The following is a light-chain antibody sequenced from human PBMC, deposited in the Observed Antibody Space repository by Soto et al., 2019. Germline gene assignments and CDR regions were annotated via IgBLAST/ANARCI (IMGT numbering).Light chain of an antibody. CDR2: DAS. CDR1: QSISNW. J-gene: IGKJ2*01. CDR3: QQYNTYSYT. Sequence: DIQMTQSPSTLSASVGDRVTITCRASQSISNWLAWYQQRPGKAPKLLIYDASTLESWVPSRFSGSGSGTKFTLTISGLRPDDFATYYCQQYNTYSYTFGQGTKVDIK. V-gene: IGKV1-5*01.